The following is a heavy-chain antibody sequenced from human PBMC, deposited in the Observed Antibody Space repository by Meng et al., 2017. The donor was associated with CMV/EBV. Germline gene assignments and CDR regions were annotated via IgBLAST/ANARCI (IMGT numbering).Heavy chain of an antibody. CDR2: IYYSGTT. V-gene: IGHV4-30-4*08. D-gene: IGHD3-22*01. CDR3: ARLSGSGTTSTGYHYAFDS. J-gene: IGHJ4*02. Sequence: QLEESGPGLGKPSQTLSLPCSVSGRSISSGDYYWSWIRQPPGKGLEWIGYIYYSGTTYYNPSLESRVTISVDTSKNQFSLNLSSVTAADTAVYYCARLSGSGTTSTGYHYAFDSWGQGTLVTVSS. CDR1: GRSISSGDYY.